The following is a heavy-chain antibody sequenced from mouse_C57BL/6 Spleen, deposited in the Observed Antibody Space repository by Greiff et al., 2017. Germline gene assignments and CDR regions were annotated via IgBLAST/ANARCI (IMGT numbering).Heavy chain of an antibody. V-gene: IGHV5-6*01. CDR2: ISSGGSYT. J-gene: IGHJ4*01. Sequence: EVQLQESGGDLVKPGGSLKLSCAASGFTFSSYGMSWVRQTPDKRLEWVATISSGGSYTYYPDSVKGRFTISRDNAKNTLYLQMSSLKSEDTAMYYCARQVSTMVTTDYAMDYWGQGTSVTVSS. CDR3: ARQVSTMVTTDYAMDY. CDR1: GFTFSSYG. D-gene: IGHD2-2*01.